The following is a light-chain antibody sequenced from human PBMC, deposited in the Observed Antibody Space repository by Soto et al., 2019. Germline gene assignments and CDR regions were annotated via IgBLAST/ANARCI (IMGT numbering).Light chain of an antibody. V-gene: IGKV3-11*01. Sequence: EIVLTQSPATLSLSPGGRATLSCRASQSVSLSLAWYQQKPGQAPRLLIYDASKRASGIPARFSGSGSGTDFTLTISSLEPEDFAVYYCQQRSNWPPTFGQGTRLEIK. J-gene: IGKJ5*01. CDR3: QQRSNWPPT. CDR1: QSVSLS. CDR2: DAS.